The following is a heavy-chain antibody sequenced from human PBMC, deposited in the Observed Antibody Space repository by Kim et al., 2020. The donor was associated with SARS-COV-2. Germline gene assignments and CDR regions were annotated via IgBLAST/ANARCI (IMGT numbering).Heavy chain of an antibody. V-gene: IGHV1-3*01. D-gene: IGHD3-22*01. CDR1: GYTFTSYA. CDR3: ARGYYDSSGYWDYYYYGMDV. CDR2: INAGNGNT. Sequence: ASVKVSCKASGYTFTSYAMHWVRQAPGQRLEWMGWINAGNGNTKYSQKFQGRVTITRDTSASTAYMELSSLRSEDTAVYYCARGYYDSSGYWDYYYYGMDVWGQGTTVTVSS. J-gene: IGHJ6*02.